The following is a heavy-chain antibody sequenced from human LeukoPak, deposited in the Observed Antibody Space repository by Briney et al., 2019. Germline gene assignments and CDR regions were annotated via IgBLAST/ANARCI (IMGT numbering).Heavy chain of an antibody. CDR2: ISGSGGST. D-gene: IGHD1-26*01. CDR1: GYTFSSYA. V-gene: IGHV3-23*01. J-gene: IGHJ4*02. Sequence: GGSLRLSCAASGYTFSSYAMSWVRQAPGKGLEWVSAISGSGGSTYYADSVKGRFTISRDNSKNTLYLQMNSLRAEDTAVYYCAKGVREYSGSYCFDYWGQGTLVTVSS. CDR3: AKGVREYSGSYCFDY.